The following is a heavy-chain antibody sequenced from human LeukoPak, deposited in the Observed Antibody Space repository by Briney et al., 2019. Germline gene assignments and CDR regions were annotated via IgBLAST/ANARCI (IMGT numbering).Heavy chain of an antibody. D-gene: IGHD4-17*01. Sequence: SETLSLTCTVSGGSIRSYYWSWIRQPPGKGLEWIGHIYYSGSTNYNPSLKSRVSISVDTSKNQFSLKLSSVTAADTAVYYCARTGSTVTMLYPFDHWGQGTLVTVSS. CDR1: GGSIRSYY. CDR2: IYYSGST. CDR3: ARTGSTVTMLYPFDH. J-gene: IGHJ4*02. V-gene: IGHV4-59*01.